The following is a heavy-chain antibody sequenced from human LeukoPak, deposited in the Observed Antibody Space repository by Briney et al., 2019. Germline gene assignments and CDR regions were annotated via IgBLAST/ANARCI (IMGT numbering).Heavy chain of an antibody. CDR3: ARDPNTYYDFWSGSHFDY. Sequence: GGSPRLSCAASGFTFSSYAMHWVRQAPGKGLEWVAVISYDGSNKYYADSVKGRFTISRDNSKNTLYLQMNSLRAEDTAVYYCARDPNTYYDFWSGSHFDYWGQGTLVTVSS. V-gene: IGHV3-30-3*01. CDR1: GFTFSSYA. D-gene: IGHD3-3*01. CDR2: ISYDGSNK. J-gene: IGHJ4*02.